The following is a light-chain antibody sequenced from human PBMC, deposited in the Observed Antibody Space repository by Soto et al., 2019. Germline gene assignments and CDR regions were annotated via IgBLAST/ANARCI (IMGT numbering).Light chain of an antibody. V-gene: IGKV3-15*01. CDR2: GAS. CDR1: QSVSSN. CDR3: QKYNNWPGLSVT. J-gene: IGKJ3*01. Sequence: EIVMTQSPATLSVSPGERATLSCRASQSVSSNLAWYQQKPGQAPRLLIYGASTRATGIPARFSGSGSGTEFTLTISSLQSEDFAVYYCQKYNNWPGLSVTFGPGTKVDIK.